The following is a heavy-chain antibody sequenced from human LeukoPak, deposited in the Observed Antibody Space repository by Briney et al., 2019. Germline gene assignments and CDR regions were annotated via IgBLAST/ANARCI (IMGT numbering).Heavy chain of an antibody. CDR2: IYYSGST. CDR3: ARVRSGWYEAFDI. V-gene: IGHV4-39*01. Sequence: SETLSLTCTVSGGSISCSSYYWGWLRQPPGKGLEGIGSIYYSGSTYYNPSLKRRVTISVDTSKNQFSLKLSSVTAADTAVYYCARVRSGWYEAFDIWGQGTMVTVSS. CDR1: GGSISCSSYY. D-gene: IGHD6-19*01. J-gene: IGHJ3*02.